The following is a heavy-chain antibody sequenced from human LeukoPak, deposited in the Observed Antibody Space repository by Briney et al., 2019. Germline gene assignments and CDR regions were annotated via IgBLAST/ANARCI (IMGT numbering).Heavy chain of an antibody. D-gene: IGHD1-14*01. J-gene: IGHJ3*02. CDR3: AAGEAFDI. CDR2: INHSGST. Sequence: PSEALSLTCAVHGGSSSGYYWSSIPPPPRKGLEWIGEINHSGSTNYNPSLKRRVTISVDTSKNQFSLKLSSVTAADTAVYYCAAGEAFDIWGQGTMVTVSS. CDR1: GGSSSGYY. V-gene: IGHV4-34*01.